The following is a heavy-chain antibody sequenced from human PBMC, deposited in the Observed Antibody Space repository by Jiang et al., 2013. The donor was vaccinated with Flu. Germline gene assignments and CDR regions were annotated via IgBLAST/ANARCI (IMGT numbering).Heavy chain of an antibody. Sequence: QLLESGGGLVQPGGSLRLSCAASGFTVSSNYMSWVRQAPGKGLEWVSVIYSGGSTYYADSVKGRFTISRDNSKNTLYLQMNSLRAEDTAVYYCARFRTTVVWGGNFDYWGQGTLVTVSS. CDR2: IYSGGST. J-gene: IGHJ4*02. CDR3: ARFRTTVVWGGNFDY. CDR1: GFTVSSNY. D-gene: IGHD4-23*01. V-gene: IGHV3-66*01.